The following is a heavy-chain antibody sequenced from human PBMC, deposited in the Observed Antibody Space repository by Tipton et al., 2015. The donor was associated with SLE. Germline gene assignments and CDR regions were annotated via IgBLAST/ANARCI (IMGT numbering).Heavy chain of an antibody. D-gene: IGHD3-10*01. CDR2: IFYSGTT. CDR3: ARGNYASESYYRLYMDV. Sequence: TLSLTCSVSGASITCADCYWSWIRQHPGQGPEWIGYIFYSGTTYYNPSLKSRVTISVNTSKNQFSLRLSSVTAADAAVYYCARGNYASESYYRLYMDVWGKGTTVTVSS. J-gene: IGHJ6*03. V-gene: IGHV4-30-4*01. CDR1: GASITCADCY.